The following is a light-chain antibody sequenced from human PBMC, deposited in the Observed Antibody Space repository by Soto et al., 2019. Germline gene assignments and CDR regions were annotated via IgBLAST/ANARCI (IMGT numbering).Light chain of an antibody. CDR1: QGISSY. J-gene: IGKJ1*01. CDR2: AAS. CDR3: QQYYSYPRT. Sequence: AIRMTQSPSSLSASTGDRITIPCRASQGISSYLAWYQQKPGKAPKLLIYAASTLQSGVPSRFSGSRSGTDFTLTISCLQSEDFATYYCQQYYSYPRTFGQGTEVDIK. V-gene: IGKV1-8*01.